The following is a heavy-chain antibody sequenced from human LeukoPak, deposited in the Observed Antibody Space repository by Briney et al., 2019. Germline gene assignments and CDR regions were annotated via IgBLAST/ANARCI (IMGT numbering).Heavy chain of an antibody. Sequence: SETLSLTCTVSGGSISSSTYYWIWIPQPPGKGREGIGCIYYSGTSYYNPSLKSRVTVSVGTSKNQFSLKLSSVTAADTAGYYGASPSLYTSSWPFDYWGQGTLVTVSS. D-gene: IGHD6-13*01. V-gene: IGHV4-39*01. CDR3: ASPSLYTSSWPFDY. J-gene: IGHJ4*02. CDR2: IYYSGTS. CDR1: GGSISSSTYY.